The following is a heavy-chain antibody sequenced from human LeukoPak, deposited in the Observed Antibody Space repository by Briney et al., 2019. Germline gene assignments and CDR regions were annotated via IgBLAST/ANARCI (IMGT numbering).Heavy chain of an antibody. CDR2: ISDSGSNT. J-gene: IGHJ4*02. CDR3: AKDSFDY. Sequence: GGSLRLSCAASAFTFSNYAMNWVRQAPGKGLEWVSSISDSGSNTYYADSVRGRFTISRDNSKNTLYLQMNSLRAEDTAVYYCAKDSFDYWGQGTLVTVSS. CDR1: AFTFSNYA. V-gene: IGHV3-23*01.